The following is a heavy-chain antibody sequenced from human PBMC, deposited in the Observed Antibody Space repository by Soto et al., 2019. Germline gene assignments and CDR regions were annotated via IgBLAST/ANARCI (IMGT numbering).Heavy chain of an antibody. CDR2: INHTGGT. V-gene: IGHV4-34*01. Sequence: SETLSLTCAVYGGSVNGYYWNWIRQPPGKGLEWIGEINHTGGTHYNPSLKSRVTISVDTSKNQFSLKLSSVTAADTAVYYCARGRSEWLHYYYHYYGMHVRGQATTVTVSS. J-gene: IGHJ6*02. CDR1: GGSVNGYY. D-gene: IGHD3-3*01. CDR3: ARGRSEWLHYYYHYYGMHV.